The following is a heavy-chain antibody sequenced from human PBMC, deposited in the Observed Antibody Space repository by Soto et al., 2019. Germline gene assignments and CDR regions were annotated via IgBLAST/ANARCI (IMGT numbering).Heavy chain of an antibody. V-gene: IGHV3-74*02. J-gene: IGHJ6*02. CDR3: ASDLSGRADV. D-gene: IGHD3-10*01. CDR2: MNEDGGTT. Sequence: EVQLVESGGGLVRPGGSLRLSCAASGFTFSSYWMHWVRQAPGKGLVWVSRMNEDGGTTDYADSVKGRFTISRDNAKNTLYLQMNSLRVEDTAVYYCASDLSGRADVLVQGTTVTVSS. CDR1: GFTFSSYW.